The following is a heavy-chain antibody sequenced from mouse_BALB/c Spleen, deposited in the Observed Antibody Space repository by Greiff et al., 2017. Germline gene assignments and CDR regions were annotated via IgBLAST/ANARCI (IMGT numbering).Heavy chain of an antibody. CDR1: GFNIKDTY. J-gene: IGHJ1*01. V-gene: IGHV14-3*02. Sequence: EVQLQQSGAELVKPGASVKLSCTASGFNIKDTYMHWVKQRPEQGLEWIGRIDPANGNTKYDPKFQGKATITADTSSNTAYLQLSSLTSEDTAVYYCATNYYGSSYWYFDVWGAGTTVTVSS. CDR3: ATNYYGSSYWYFDV. D-gene: IGHD1-1*01. CDR2: IDPANGNT.